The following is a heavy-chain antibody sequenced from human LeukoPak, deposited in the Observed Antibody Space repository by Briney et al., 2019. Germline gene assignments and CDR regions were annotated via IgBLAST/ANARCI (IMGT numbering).Heavy chain of an antibody. J-gene: IGHJ6*03. V-gene: IGHV1-2*02. Sequence: ASVKVSCKASGYTFTGYYMHWVRQAPGQGLEWMGWVNPNSGGTNYAQKFQGRVTMTRDTSISTAYMELSRLRSDDTAVYYCARDVGAARPPDYYYYYMDVWGKGATVTVSS. CDR2: VNPNSGGT. D-gene: IGHD6-6*01. CDR3: ARDVGAARPPDYYYYYMDV. CDR1: GYTFTGYY.